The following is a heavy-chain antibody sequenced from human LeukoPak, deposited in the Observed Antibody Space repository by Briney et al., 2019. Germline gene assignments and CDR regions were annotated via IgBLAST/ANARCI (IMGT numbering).Heavy chain of an antibody. D-gene: IGHD6-19*01. Sequence: GGSLRLSCAASGFTFSDYYMSWIRQAPGKGLVWVTRISSDGSSTSYADSVKGRFTISRDNAKDTLYLQMSSLRAEDTAMYYCARISLSGWANDYWGQGTLVTVSS. CDR3: ARISLSGWANDY. J-gene: IGHJ4*02. CDR2: ISSDGSST. CDR1: GFTFSDYY. V-gene: IGHV3-74*01.